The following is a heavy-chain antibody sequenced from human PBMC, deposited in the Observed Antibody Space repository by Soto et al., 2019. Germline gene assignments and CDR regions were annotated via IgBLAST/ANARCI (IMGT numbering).Heavy chain of an antibody. V-gene: IGHV3-49*03. J-gene: IGHJ6*02. Sequence: PGGSLRLSCTASGFTFGDYAMSWFRQAPGKGLEWVGFIRSKAYGGTTEYAASVKGRFTISRDDSKSIAYLQMNSLKTEDTAVYYCTRDDYDFWSGEKYYYGMDVWGQGTTVTVSS. CDR3: TRDDYDFWSGEKYYYGMDV. CDR2: IRSKAYGGTT. D-gene: IGHD3-3*01. CDR1: GFTFGDYA.